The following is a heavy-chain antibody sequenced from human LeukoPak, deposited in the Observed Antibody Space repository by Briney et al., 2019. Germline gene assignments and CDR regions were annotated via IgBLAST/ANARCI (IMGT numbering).Heavy chain of an antibody. V-gene: IGHV4-4*07. CDR3: ARDSGTTGEVKFGP. CDR1: GGSISTYY. Sequence: SETLSLTCTVSGGSISTYYLSWIRQPAGKGLEWIGRIYPSGSTYNPSLKSRVTMSIDTSTNQLSLKLSSVTAADTAVYYCARDSGTTGEVKFGPWGQGTLVTVSS. D-gene: IGHD3-10*01. J-gene: IGHJ5*02. CDR2: IYPSGST.